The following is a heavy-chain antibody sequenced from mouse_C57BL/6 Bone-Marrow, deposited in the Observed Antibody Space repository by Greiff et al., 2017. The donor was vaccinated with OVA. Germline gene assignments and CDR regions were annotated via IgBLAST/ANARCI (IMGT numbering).Heavy chain of an antibody. CDR3: TRKGNIALDY. CDR1: GFTFSSYA. J-gene: IGHJ4*01. Sequence: DVKLVESGEGLVKPGASLKLSCAASGFTFSSYAMSWVRQTPEKRLEWVAYISSGGDYISYADTVKGRITISRDNATNTLYLQMSSLKSEDTAMYYCTRKGNIALDYWGQGTSVTVSS. D-gene: IGHD2-1*01. CDR2: ISSGGDYI. V-gene: IGHV5-9-1*02.